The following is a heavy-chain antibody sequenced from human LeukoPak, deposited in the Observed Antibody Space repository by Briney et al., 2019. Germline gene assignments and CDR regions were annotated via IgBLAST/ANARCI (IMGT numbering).Heavy chain of an antibody. D-gene: IGHD3-10*01. CDR2: ISSSGSTI. CDR3: AKAAGLLWFGELPQPVCYFDY. Sequence: GGSLRLSCAASGFTFSDYYMSWIRQAPGKGLEWVSYISSSGSTIYYADSVKGRFTISRDNSKNTLYLQMNSLRAEDTAVYYCAKAAGLLWFGELPQPVCYFDYWGQGTLVTVSS. J-gene: IGHJ4*02. CDR1: GFTFSDYY. V-gene: IGHV3-11*01.